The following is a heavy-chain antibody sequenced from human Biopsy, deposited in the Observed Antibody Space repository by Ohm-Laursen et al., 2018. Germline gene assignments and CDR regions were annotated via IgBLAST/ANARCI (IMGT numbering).Heavy chain of an antibody. CDR2: INPSGSTT. Sequence: SVKVSCKASGGTFINYAISWVRQAPGQGLEWMGMINPSGSTTSYPQIFQGRVTMTRDTSKSTVYMELSSLRSADTAVYFCARNTGWYGDLYYFDYWGQGTLVTVSP. V-gene: IGHV1-46*01. D-gene: IGHD6-19*01. CDR3: ARNTGWYGDLYYFDY. J-gene: IGHJ4*02. CDR1: GGTFINYA.